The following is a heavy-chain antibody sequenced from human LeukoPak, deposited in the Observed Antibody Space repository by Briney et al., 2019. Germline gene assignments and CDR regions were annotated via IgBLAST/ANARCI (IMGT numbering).Heavy chain of an antibody. D-gene: IGHD2-15*01. V-gene: IGHV4-4*07. CDR3: ARGVVAATFGWFDP. CDR1: GGSISSYY. CDR2: IYTSGST. Sequence: PSETLSLTCTVSGGSISSYYWSWIRQPAGKGLEWIGRIYTSGSTNYNPSLKSRVTISVDTSKNQFSLKLSSVTAADTAVYYCARGVVAATFGWFDPWGQGTLVTVSS. J-gene: IGHJ5*02.